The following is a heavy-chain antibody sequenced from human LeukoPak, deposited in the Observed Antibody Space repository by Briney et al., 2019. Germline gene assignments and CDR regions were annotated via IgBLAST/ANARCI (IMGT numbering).Heavy chain of an antibody. D-gene: IGHD2-2*01. V-gene: IGHV1-18*04. CDR1: GYTCTSYG. CDR2: ISAYNGNT. CDR3: ARDQDDIVVVPAALPFDY. Sequence: GASVKVSCKSSGYTCTSYGNSWVRQAPGQGLEWMGWISAYNGNTNYAQKLQGRVTMTTDTSTSTAYMELRSLRSDDTAVHYCARDQDDIVVVPAALPFDYWGQGTLVTVSS. J-gene: IGHJ4*02.